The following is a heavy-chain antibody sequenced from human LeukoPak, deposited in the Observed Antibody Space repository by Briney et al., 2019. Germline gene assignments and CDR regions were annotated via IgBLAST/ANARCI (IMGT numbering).Heavy chain of an antibody. D-gene: IGHD6-6*01. J-gene: IGHJ4*02. CDR1: GFILNSYS. Sequence: SLRLSCAASGFILNSYSNGLGRQTSGEGLGVGPGISWNSGSIGYADSVKGRFTISRDNAKNSLYLQMNSLRAEDMALYYCAKGGVGIAARPFDYWGQGTLVTVSS. V-gene: IGHV3-9*03. CDR3: AKGGVGIAARPFDY. CDR2: ISWNSGSI.